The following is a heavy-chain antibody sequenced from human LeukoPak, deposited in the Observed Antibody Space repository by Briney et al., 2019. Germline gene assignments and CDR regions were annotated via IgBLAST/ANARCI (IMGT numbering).Heavy chain of an antibody. V-gene: IGHV4-39*07. J-gene: IGHJ4*02. Sequence: SETLSLTCTVSGGSVTSHNYYWGWIRQPPGKGLEWIGSLHYDGTTYYSSSLKSRVAISLDTSKNQLSLKLNSVTAADTAVYYCARVRSTVTTRFNFDYWGQGTLVTVSS. D-gene: IGHD4-17*01. CDR2: LHYDGTT. CDR1: GGSVTSHNYY. CDR3: ARVRSTVTTRFNFDY.